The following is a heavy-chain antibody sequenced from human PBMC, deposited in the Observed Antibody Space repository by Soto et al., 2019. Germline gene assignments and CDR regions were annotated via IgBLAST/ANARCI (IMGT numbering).Heavy chain of an antibody. D-gene: IGHD3-22*01. CDR3: AREYYYDSSGYRYYFDY. Sequence: AASVKVSCKASGGTFSSYAISWVRQAPGQGLEWMGGIIPIFGTANYAQKFQGRVTITADKSTSTAYMELSSLRSEDTAVYYCAREYYYDSSGYRYYFDYWGQGTLVTVSS. V-gene: IGHV1-69*06. CDR1: GGTFSSYA. J-gene: IGHJ4*02. CDR2: IIPIFGTA.